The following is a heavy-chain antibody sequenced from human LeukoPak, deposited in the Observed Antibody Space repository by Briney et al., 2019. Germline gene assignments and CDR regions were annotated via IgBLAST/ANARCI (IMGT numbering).Heavy chain of an antibody. J-gene: IGHJ4*02. D-gene: IGHD6-25*01. CDR1: GFTFSRYS. CDR2: ISSSSRTI. Sequence: GGSLRLSWAASGFTFSRYSMNWVRQAPGKGLEWVSYISSSSRTIHYADSVKGRFTISRDNAKNSLYLQMNSLRAEDTAVYYCARRGYSSGWNRFDYWGQGTLVTVSS. V-gene: IGHV3-48*01. CDR3: ARRGYSSGWNRFDY.